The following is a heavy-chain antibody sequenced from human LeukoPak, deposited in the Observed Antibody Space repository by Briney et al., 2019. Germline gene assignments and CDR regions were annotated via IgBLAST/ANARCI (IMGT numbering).Heavy chain of an antibody. CDR1: GGSISSGDYY. Sequence: SQTLSLTCTVSGGSISSGDYYWSWIRQPPGKGLEWIGYIYNSGSTXYNPSLKSRVTISVDTSKYQFCLKLTSVTAADTAVYYXXXDRELGXWGQGTLVTVSS. CDR2: IYNSGST. J-gene: IGHJ4*02. D-gene: IGHD3-10*01. CDR3: XXDRELGX. V-gene: IGHV4-61*08.